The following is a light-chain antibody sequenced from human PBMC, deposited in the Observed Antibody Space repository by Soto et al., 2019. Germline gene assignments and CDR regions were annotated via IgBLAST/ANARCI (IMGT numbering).Light chain of an antibody. Sequence: DIQMTQSPSSLSASVGDRVSITCRTSQNTYMYLSWYQQKPGTAPKLLIYAASSLLSGVPSRFSGSGSGTAFTLTTSRLEPEDFAVFFCQQYGTSEIIFGQGTRLEIK. CDR2: AAS. CDR1: QNTYMY. CDR3: QQYGTSEII. J-gene: IGKJ5*01. V-gene: IGKV1-39*01.